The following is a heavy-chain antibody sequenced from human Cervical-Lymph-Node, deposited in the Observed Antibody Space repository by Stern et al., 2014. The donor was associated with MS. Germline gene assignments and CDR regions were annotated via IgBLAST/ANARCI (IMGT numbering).Heavy chain of an antibody. V-gene: IGHV3-74*01. Sequence: EVQLVESGGGLVQPGGSLRLSCAASGFTFSSYWMHWVRQAPGQGLEWVSRINSDGSSTGYADSVKGRFTISRDNAKSTLYLQMNSLRAEDTAVYYCARDPSYCGGDCYANWFDPWGQGTLVTVSS. D-gene: IGHD2-21*02. CDR2: INSDGSST. CDR3: ARDPSYCGGDCYANWFDP. CDR1: GFTFSSYW. J-gene: IGHJ5*02.